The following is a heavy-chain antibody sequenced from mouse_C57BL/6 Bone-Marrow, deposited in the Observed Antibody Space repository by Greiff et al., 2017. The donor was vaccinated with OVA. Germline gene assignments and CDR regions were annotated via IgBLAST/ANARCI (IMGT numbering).Heavy chain of an antibody. CDR1: GFNIKDDY. Sequence: VQLQQSGAELVRPGASVKLSCTASGFNIKDDYMHWVKQRPEQGLEWIGWIDPENGDTEYASKFQGKATITADTSSNTAYLQLSSLTSEDTAVYYCTPPYYGSRAWFAYWGQGTLVTVSA. D-gene: IGHD1-1*01. CDR2: IDPENGDT. CDR3: TPPYYGSRAWFAY. V-gene: IGHV14-4*01. J-gene: IGHJ3*01.